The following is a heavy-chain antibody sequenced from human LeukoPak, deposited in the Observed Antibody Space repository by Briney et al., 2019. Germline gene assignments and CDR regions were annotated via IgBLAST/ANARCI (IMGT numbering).Heavy chain of an antibody. D-gene: IGHD4-17*01. V-gene: IGHV4-30-4*01. Sequence: SQTLSLTCTVSGGSISSGDYYWSWIRQPPGKGLEWIGYIYYSGTTYSNPSLRSRISISVDTSKNQFSLKLSSVTAADTAVYYCARGGTTVTPGLLWFDPWGQGTLVTVSS. J-gene: IGHJ5*02. CDR3: ARGGTTVTPGLLWFDP. CDR2: IYYSGTT. CDR1: GGSISSGDYY.